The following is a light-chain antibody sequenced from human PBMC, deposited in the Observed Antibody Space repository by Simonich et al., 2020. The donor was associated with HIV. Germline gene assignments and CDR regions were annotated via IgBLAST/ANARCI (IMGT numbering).Light chain of an antibody. J-gene: IGKJ2*01. CDR1: QSLVHTDGHTY. CDR2: EVS. CDR3: MQALQTPNT. V-gene: IGKV2-30*02. Sequence: DVVMTQSPLSLPVTLGQPASISCRSSQSLVHTDGHTYLNWLPQRPGQSPRRLIYEVSNRDSGVPDRVSGSGSGTDFTLKISRVEAEDVGVYYCMQALQTPNTFGQGTKLEIK.